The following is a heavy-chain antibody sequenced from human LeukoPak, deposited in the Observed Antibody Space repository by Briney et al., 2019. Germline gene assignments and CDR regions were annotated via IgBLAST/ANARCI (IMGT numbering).Heavy chain of an antibody. CDR2: IHYSGST. D-gene: IGHD3-22*01. Sequence: SETLSLTCTVSGGSITGYYWSWIRQPPGKGLEWIGYIHYSGSTNHNPSLKSRVTISVDTPKNQFSLKLSSVTAADTAVYYCARETRDYYDSSGYPTTHLDYWGQGTLVTVSS. J-gene: IGHJ4*02. CDR3: ARETRDYYDSSGYPTTHLDY. V-gene: IGHV4-59*12. CDR1: GGSITGYY.